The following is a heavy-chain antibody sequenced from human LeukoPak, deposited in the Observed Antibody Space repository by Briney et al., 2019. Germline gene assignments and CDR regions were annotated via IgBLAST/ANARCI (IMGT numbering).Heavy chain of an antibody. Sequence: PSETLSLTCAVYGGSFSAYYWSWIRQPPGKGLEWLGEINHTGSTNYNPSLKSRVTISVDTSKNQFSLKLSSVTAADTAVYFCARRPTYYYDSSGYHTGGYFDYWGQGTLVTVSS. V-gene: IGHV4-34*01. CDR3: ARRPTYYYDSSGYHTGGYFDY. J-gene: IGHJ4*02. CDR1: GGSFSAYY. D-gene: IGHD3-22*01. CDR2: INHTGST.